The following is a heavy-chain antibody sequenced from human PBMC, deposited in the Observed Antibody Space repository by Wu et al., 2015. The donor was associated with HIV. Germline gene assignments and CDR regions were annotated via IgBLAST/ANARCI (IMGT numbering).Heavy chain of an antibody. V-gene: IGHV1-69*05. Sequence: QVQLVQSGAEVKKPGSSVKVSCKASGGTFTSYAFSWVRQAPGQGFEWMGGISPISETPEYAQKFQGRVTIATDKSTSTVYIQFSSLRSEDTAMYYCAGRRPEWRHFDRWGQGTLVTVSS. D-gene: IGHD1-26*01. CDR2: ISPISETP. CDR1: GGTFTSYA. J-gene: IGHJ4*02. CDR3: AGRRPEWRHFDR.